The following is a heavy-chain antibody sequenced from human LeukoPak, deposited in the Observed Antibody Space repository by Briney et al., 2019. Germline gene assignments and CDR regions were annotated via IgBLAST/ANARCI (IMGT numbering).Heavy chain of an antibody. J-gene: IGHJ4*02. D-gene: IGHD6-19*01. CDR2: IYYSGST. V-gene: IGHV4-59*01. CDR3: ASIGSSGWYYFDY. Sequence: PSETLSLTCTVPGGSISSYYWSWIRQPPGKGLEWIGYIYYSGSTNYNPSLKSRVTISVAKSNSQFSLKLSSVTAADTAVYYCASIGSSGWYYFDYWGQGTLVTVSS. CDR1: GGSISSYY.